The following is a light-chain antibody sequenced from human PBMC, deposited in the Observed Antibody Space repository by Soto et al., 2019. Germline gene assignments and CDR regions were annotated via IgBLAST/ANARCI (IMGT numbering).Light chain of an antibody. CDR2: GAS. V-gene: IGKV3-15*01. CDR1: QSVSSSY. Sequence: DIVMTQSPAPLSVSPGERATLSCISSQSVSSSYLACYQQKPGQAPRLLIHGASTRAPGFPARFSGSGSGTDFTLTISSLQSEDFAVYYCQQYNNWPWTFGQGTKVDIK. J-gene: IGKJ1*01. CDR3: QQYNNWPWT.